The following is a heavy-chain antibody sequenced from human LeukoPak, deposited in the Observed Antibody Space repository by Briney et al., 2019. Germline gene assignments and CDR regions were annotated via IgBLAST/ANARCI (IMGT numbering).Heavy chain of an antibody. CDR3: ARASTTVPNLLDH. Sequence: GGSLRLSCAASGFTFSTYWMHWVRQAPGKGLVWVARIKGDGSSTIYADSVKGRFTVSRGNSKNTLYLQTSSLRVEDTAVYYCARASTTVPNLLDHWGRGTLVTVSS. D-gene: IGHD4-17*01. CDR1: GFTFSTYW. CDR2: IKGDGSST. J-gene: IGHJ4*02. V-gene: IGHV3-74*01.